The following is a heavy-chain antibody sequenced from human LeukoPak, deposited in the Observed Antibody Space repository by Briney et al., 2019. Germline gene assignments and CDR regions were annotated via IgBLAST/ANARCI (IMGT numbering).Heavy chain of an antibody. CDR1: GGSISSYY. CDR2: IFYRGST. V-gene: IGHV4-59*01. J-gene: IGHJ4*02. Sequence: PSETLSLTCFVSGGSISSYYWSWVRQPPGKGLEWIGYIFYRGSTNYNPPLKSRVTISVDTSKNHFSLKLSSVIAADTAVYYCARGGSSGYDPFDYWGQGTRVTVSS. CDR3: ARGGSSGYDPFDY. D-gene: IGHD5-12*01.